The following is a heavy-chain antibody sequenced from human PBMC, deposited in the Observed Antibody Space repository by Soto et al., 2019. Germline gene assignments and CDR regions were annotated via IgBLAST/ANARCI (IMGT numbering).Heavy chain of an antibody. V-gene: IGHV3-30*18. CDR1: GFSFSKYG. CDR2: MSDDGSKK. Sequence: QVQLVESGGGVVQPGRSLRLSCAASGFSFSKYGMHWVRQAPGKGLEWVAEMSDDGSKKYYGDSVKGRFTISRDNSKNTLYLLMDSLRREDTAMYYCAKELRETGGYYFDCWGQGTLVTVSS. J-gene: IGHJ4*02. D-gene: IGHD3-16*01. CDR3: AKELRETGGYYFDC.